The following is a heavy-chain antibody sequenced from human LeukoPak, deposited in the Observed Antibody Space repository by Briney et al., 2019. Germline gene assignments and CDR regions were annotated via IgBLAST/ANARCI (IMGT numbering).Heavy chain of an antibody. J-gene: IGHJ4*02. Sequence: PGGSLRLSCAASGFNLNSYLMSWVRQAPGKGPEWVAHINQDLSETYYVDSVRGRFSIARDNAKNSVYLQMNGLRAEDTAVYYCARDPSRGYNYGYGDYWGQGTLVTVSS. V-gene: IGHV3-7*01. CDR2: INQDLSET. CDR3: ARDPSRGYNYGYGDY. D-gene: IGHD5-18*01. CDR1: GFNLNSYL.